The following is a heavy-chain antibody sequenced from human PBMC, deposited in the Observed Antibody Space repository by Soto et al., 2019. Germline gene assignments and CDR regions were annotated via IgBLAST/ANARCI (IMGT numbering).Heavy chain of an antibody. Sequence: QVQLVQYGAEVKNPGSSVKVSCRASGGTFISYRINWVRQAPGQGLEWIGEIIPTFGTTNYAQNFQGRVTINAYKSTNTSYMELSSLTSEDTAMYYCARGGAVITSYGMDVWGQGTTVTVSS. V-gene: IGHV1-69*06. CDR2: IIPTFGTT. D-gene: IGHD3-22*01. CDR3: ARGGAVITSYGMDV. CDR1: GGTFISYR. J-gene: IGHJ6*02.